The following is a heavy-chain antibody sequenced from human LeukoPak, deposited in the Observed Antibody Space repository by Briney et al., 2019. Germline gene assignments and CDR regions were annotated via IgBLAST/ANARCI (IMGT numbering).Heavy chain of an antibody. CDR2: IYTSGST. D-gene: IGHD2-21*01. V-gene: IGHV4-61*02. Sequence: SETLSLTCTVSGGSISSGSYYWSWIRQPAGKGLEWIGRIYTSGSTNYNPSLKSRVTMSVDTSKNQFSLKLSSVTAADTAVYYCARDFINSLDYWGQGTLVTVSS. J-gene: IGHJ4*02. CDR3: ARDFINSLDY. CDR1: GGSISSGSYY.